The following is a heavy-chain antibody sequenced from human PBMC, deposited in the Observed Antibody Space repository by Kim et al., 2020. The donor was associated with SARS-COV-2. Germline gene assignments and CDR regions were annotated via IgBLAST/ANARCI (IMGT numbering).Heavy chain of an antibody. CDR1: GGSISSGGYY. V-gene: IGHV4-31*03. Sequence: SETLSLTCTVSGGSISSGGYYWSWIRQHPGKGLEWIRYTDDSGSTYYNPSLKSRVTITVDTSKNQFSLKLSSVTAADTDVYYCARGRTHSYDFWSGCKEGYYFGYWGQGALVSVSP. J-gene: IGHJ4*02. CDR2: TDDSGST. D-gene: IGHD3-3*01. CDR3: ARGRTHSYDFWSGCKEGYYFGY.